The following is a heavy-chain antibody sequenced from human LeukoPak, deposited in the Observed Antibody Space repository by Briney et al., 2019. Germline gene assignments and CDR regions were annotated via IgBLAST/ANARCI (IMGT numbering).Heavy chain of an antibody. J-gene: IGHJ3*02. CDR1: GGSISSGSYY. Sequence: PSETLSLTCTVSGGSISSGSYYWSWIRQPAGKGLEWIGRIYTSGSTNYNPSLKSRVTMSVDTSKNQFFLKLNSVTAADTAVYYCARFRDYKEAFDIWGQGTMVTVSS. CDR2: IYTSGST. CDR3: ARFRDYKEAFDI. D-gene: IGHD3-10*01. V-gene: IGHV4-61*02.